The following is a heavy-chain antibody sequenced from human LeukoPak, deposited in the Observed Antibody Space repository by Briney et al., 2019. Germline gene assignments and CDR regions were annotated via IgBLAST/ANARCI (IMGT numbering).Heavy chain of an antibody. V-gene: IGHV3-7*01. CDR3: ARGYYGSGSSSFDY. CDR1: GFTFSSYW. D-gene: IGHD3-10*01. J-gene: IGHJ4*02. Sequence: GGSLRLSCAASGFTFSSYWMSWVRQAPGKGLEWVANIKQDGSEKYYVDSVKGRFTISRDNAKNSLYLQMNSLRAEDTAVYYCARGYYGSGSSSFDYWGQETLVTVSS. CDR2: IKQDGSEK.